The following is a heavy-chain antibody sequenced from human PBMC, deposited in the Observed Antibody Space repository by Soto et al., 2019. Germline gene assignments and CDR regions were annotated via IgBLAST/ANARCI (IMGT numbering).Heavy chain of an antibody. Sequence: ASVKVSCKASGYSFTSYVIHWVRQAPGQRLEWMGWINADNDNTKYSPKFQGRVTITRDTSASTAYMELSSLRSEDTAVYYCVRRHVSATGIDWFDPWGQGTLVTVSS. CDR3: VRRHVSATGIDWFDP. CDR2: INADNDNT. V-gene: IGHV1-3*01. D-gene: IGHD6-13*01. CDR1: GYSFTSYV. J-gene: IGHJ5*02.